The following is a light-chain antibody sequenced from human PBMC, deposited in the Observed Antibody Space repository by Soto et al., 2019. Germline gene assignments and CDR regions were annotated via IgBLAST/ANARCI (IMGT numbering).Light chain of an antibody. Sequence: DIQMTQSPSSLSASVGDRVTISCRASQSITSFLNWYKQNPGTAPTLLIYRESKVTSGVATRFSGSGSGRDFTLTISSMRPEDIATSFCQQRYSSRPCTFGQGTKVDIK. CDR1: QSITSF. J-gene: IGKJ1*01. CDR3: QQRYSSRPCT. CDR2: RES. V-gene: IGKV1-39*01.